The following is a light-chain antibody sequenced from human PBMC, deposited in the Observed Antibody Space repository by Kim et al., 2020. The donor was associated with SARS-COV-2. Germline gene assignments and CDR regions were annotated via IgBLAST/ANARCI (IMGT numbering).Light chain of an antibody. V-gene: IGLV2-11*01. CDR1: SSDIGGYNY. CDR3: CSYAGRYTWV. Sequence: QSALTQPRSVSGSPGQSVTISCTGTSSDIGGYNYVSWCQQHPGKAPKLMIYDVTERPSGVPDRFSGSKSGNTASLTISGLQAEDEADYYCCSYAGRYTWVFGGGTQRTVL. J-gene: IGLJ3*02. CDR2: DVT.